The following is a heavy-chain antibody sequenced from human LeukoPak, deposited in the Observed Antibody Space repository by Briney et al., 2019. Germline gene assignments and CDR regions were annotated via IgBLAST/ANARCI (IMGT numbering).Heavy chain of an antibody. V-gene: IGHV1-18*01. CDR2: ISAYNGNT. CDR1: GYTFTSYG. J-gene: IGHJ4*02. D-gene: IGHD3-9*01. CDR3: ARATAEILRYPPRHFDS. Sequence: ASVKVSCKASGYTFTSYGISWVRQAPGQGLEWMGWISAYNGNTNYAQKLQGRVTMTTDTSTSTAYMELRSLRSDDTAAYYCARATAEILRYPPRHFDSWGQGTLVTVSS.